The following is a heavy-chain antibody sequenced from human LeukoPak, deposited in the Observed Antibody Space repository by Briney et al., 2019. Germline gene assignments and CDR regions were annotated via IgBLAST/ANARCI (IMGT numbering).Heavy chain of an antibody. V-gene: IGHV1-46*01. CDR3: ARGFKRWLQFNAFDI. J-gene: IGHJ3*02. CDR1: GYTFTSYY. Sequence: ASVKVSCKASGYTFTSYYMHWGRQAPGQGREWRGIINPSGGSTSYAQKFQGRVTMTTDTSTSTAYMELRSLRSDDTAVYYCARGFKRWLQFNAFDIWGQGTMVTVSS. D-gene: IGHD5-24*01. CDR2: INPSGGST.